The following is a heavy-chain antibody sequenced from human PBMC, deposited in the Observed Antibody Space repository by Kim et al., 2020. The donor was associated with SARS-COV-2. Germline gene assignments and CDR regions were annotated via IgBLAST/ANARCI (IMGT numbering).Heavy chain of an antibody. CDR3: AKYEVAGSAYYYGMDV. CDR1: GFTFSSYG. J-gene: IGHJ6*02. Sequence: GGSLRLSCAASGFTFSSYGMHWVRQAPGKGLEWVAVISYDGSNKYYADSVKGRFTISRDNSKNTLYLQMNSLRAEDTAVYYCAKYEVAGSAYYYGMDVWGQGTTVTVSS. CDR2: ISYDGSNK. V-gene: IGHV3-30*18. D-gene: IGHD6-19*01.